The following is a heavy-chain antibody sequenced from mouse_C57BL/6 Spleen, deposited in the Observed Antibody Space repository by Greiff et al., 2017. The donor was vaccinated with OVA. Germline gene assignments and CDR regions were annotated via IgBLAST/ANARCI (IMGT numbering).Heavy chain of an antibody. CDR2: IDPSDSYT. Sequence: QVQLQQSGAELARPGASVKLSCKASGYTFTSYGISWVKQRTGQGLEWIGEIDPSDSYTNYNQKFKGKATLTVDTSSSTAYMQLSSLTSEDSAVYYCATGEGNYESSFAYWGQGTLVTVSA. CDR3: ATGEGNYESSFAY. CDR1: GYTFTSYG. V-gene: IGHV1-50*01. J-gene: IGHJ3*01. D-gene: IGHD2-1*01.